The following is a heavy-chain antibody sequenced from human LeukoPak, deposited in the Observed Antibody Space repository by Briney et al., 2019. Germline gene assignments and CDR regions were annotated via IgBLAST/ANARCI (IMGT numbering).Heavy chain of an antibody. CDR1: GFTFSSYG. J-gene: IGHJ6*03. V-gene: IGHV3-30*02. CDR3: AKDHIVVDVSLNMDV. CDR2: IRYDESNK. Sequence: GGSLRLSCAASGFTFSSYGMYWVRQAPGKGLEWVAFIRYDESNKYYADSVKGRFTISRDNSKNTLYLQMNSLRAEDTAVYYCAKDHIVVDVSLNMDVWGKGTTVTVSS. D-gene: IGHD2-2*01.